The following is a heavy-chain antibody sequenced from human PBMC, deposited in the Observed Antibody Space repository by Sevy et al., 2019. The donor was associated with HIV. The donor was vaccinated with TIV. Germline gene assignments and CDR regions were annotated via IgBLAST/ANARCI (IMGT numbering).Heavy chain of an antibody. Sequence: GGSLRLSCSASGFTFSSYTMIWVRQAPGRGLEWVSASSGTGSYIYYADSVKDRFTISRDNAKNLLYLQMNSLRAEDTAVYYCARDHGYCSGGSCYSGGYWVQGTLVTVSS. CDR1: GFTFSSYT. CDR3: ARDHGYCSGGSCYSGGY. V-gene: IGHV3-21*06. CDR2: SSGTGSYI. D-gene: IGHD2-15*01. J-gene: IGHJ4*02.